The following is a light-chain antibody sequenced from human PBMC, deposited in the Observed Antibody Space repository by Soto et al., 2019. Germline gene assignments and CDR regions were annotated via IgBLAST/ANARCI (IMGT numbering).Light chain of an antibody. Sequence: EIVMTQSPATLSVSPGERATLSCRASQSVSSNLAWYQQKPGQAPRVLIYDISTRATGIPTRFSGSGSGTEFTLTISSLQSEDFAVYHCQQYNSWPLTFGGGTKVEIK. V-gene: IGKV3D-15*01. CDR3: QQYNSWPLT. CDR2: DIS. J-gene: IGKJ4*01. CDR1: QSVSSN.